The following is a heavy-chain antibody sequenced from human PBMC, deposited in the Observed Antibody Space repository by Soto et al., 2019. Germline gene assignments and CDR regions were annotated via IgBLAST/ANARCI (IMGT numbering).Heavy chain of an antibody. D-gene: IGHD2-2*01. CDR1: GYTFTSYG. V-gene: IGHV1-18*01. J-gene: IGHJ5*02. CDR2: NIAYNGNT. Sequence: ASVKVSCKASGYTFTSYGISWVRQAPGQGLEWMGWNIAYNGNTNYAQKLQGRVTMTTDKSTSTAYMELSSLRSEDTAVYYCARDRKPDIVVVPAATSNWFDPWGQGTLVTVSS. CDR3: ARDRKPDIVVVPAATSNWFDP.